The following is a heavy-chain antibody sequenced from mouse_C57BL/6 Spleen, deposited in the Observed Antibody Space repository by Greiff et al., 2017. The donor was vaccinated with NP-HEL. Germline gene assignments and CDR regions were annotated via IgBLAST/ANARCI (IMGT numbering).Heavy chain of an antibody. CDR2: INPSSGYT. D-gene: IGHD2-3*01. CDR3: ASEDDGYPAWFAY. V-gene: IGHV1-4*01. CDR1: GYTFTSYS. J-gene: IGHJ3*01. Sequence: QVQLQQSGAELARPGASVKMSCKASGYTFTSYSMHWVKQRPGQGLEWIGYINPSSGYTKYNQKFKDKATLTADKSSSTAYMQLSSLTSEDSAVYYCASEDDGYPAWFAYWGQGTLVTVSA.